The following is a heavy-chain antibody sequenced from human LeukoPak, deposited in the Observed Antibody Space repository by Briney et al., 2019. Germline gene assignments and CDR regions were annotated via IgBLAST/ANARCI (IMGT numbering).Heavy chain of an antibody. CDR3: AKTQYYYGSGSYYSGYFDY. Sequence: TGRSLRLSCAASGFTFSSYGMHWVRQAPGKGLEWVAVISYDGSNKYYADSVKGRFTISRDNSKNTLYLQMNSLRAEDTAVYYCAKTQYYYGSGSYYSGYFDYWGQGTLVTVSS. D-gene: IGHD3-10*01. V-gene: IGHV3-30*18. CDR1: GFTFSSYG. J-gene: IGHJ4*02. CDR2: ISYDGSNK.